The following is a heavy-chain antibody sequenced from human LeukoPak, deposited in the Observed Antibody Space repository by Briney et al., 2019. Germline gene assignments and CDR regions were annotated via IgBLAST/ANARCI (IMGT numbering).Heavy chain of an antibody. CDR2: IYYSGST. J-gene: IGHJ4*02. CDR1: GGSFSSYY. Sequence: SETLSLTCGVYGGSFSSYYWSWIRQPPGKGLEWIGYIYYSGSTNYNPSLKSRVTISVDTSKNQFSLKLSSVTAADTAVYYCARTQGAYGGIDYWGQGTLVTVSS. CDR3: ARTQGAYGGIDY. V-gene: IGHV4-59*01. D-gene: IGHD4-23*01.